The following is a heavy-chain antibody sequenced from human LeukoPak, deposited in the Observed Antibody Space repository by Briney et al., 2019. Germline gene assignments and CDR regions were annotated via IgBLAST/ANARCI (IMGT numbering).Heavy chain of an antibody. CDR2: INHSGST. CDR1: GGSFSGYY. CDR3: ARRNDFDI. Sequence: SSETLSLTCAVYGGSFSGYYWSWIRQPPGKGLEWIGEINHSGSTNYNPSLESRVTISVDTSKNQFSLKLSSVTAADTAVYYCARRNDFDIWGQGTMVTVSS. V-gene: IGHV4-34*01. J-gene: IGHJ3*02.